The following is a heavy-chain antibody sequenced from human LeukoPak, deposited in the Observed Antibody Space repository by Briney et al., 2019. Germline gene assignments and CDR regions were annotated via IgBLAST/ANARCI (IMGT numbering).Heavy chain of an antibody. D-gene: IGHD4-17*01. J-gene: IGHJ5*02. Sequence: GGSLRLSCVASGFSFDDYGMTWVRQVPGKGLEWVSGLNWNGGITAYADSVKGRFTISRDNAKNSLYLQMNSLRAEDTAVYYCAREGYGDFYNWFDPWGQGTPVTVSS. V-gene: IGHV3-20*04. CDR2: LNWNGGIT. CDR1: GFSFDDYG. CDR3: AREGYGDFYNWFDP.